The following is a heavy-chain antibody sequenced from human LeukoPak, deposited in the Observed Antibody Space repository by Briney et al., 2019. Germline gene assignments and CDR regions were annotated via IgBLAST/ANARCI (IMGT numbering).Heavy chain of an antibody. V-gene: IGHV3-53*01. J-gene: IGHJ4*02. CDR3: ARVKWELDYFDY. D-gene: IGHD1-26*01. Sequence: GGSLRLSCAASGFTVSSNYMSWVRQAPGKGLEWVSVIYSGGSTYYADSVKGRFTISRDNSKNTLYLQMNSLRAEGTAVYYCARVKWELDYFDYWGQGTLVTVSS. CDR1: GFTVSSNY. CDR2: IYSGGST.